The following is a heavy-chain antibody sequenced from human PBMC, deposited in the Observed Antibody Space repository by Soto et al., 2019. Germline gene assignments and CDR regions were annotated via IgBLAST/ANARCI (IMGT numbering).Heavy chain of an antibody. Sequence: EVQLVESGGGLVKPGGSLRLSCAASGFTFSSYDMHWVRQAPGKGLEWVSSITTSSSYIYYGDSLRGRLTISRDNAKNSLFLQMSRLRAEDTYLYYCVRYGTAPMLRHNWFDSWGQGTLVTVSS. V-gene: IGHV3-21*01. J-gene: IGHJ5*01. D-gene: IGHD3-16*01. CDR1: GFTFSSYD. CDR2: ITTSSSYI. CDR3: VRYGTAPMLRHNWFDS.